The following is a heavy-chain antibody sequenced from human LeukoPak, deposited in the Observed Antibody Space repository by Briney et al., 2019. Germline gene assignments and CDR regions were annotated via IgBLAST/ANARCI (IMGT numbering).Heavy chain of an antibody. CDR3: TREEEGSYSSSWYAAQGFQYYYYGMDV. V-gene: IGHV3-49*04. CDR1: GFTFGDYA. D-gene: IGHD6-13*01. CDR2: IRSKAYGGTT. Sequence: PGGSLRLSCTASGFTFGDYAMSWVRQAPGKGLEWVGFIRSKAYGGTTEYAASVKGRFTISRDDSKSIAYLQMNSLKTEDTAVYYCTREEEGSYSSSWYAAQGFQYYYYGMDVWGQGTTVTVSS. J-gene: IGHJ6*02.